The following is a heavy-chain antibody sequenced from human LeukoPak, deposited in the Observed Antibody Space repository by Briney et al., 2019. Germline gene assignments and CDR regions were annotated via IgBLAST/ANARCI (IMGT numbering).Heavy chain of an antibody. V-gene: IGHV4-59*08. D-gene: IGHD2-2*01. CDR2: IYYSGST. CDR1: GGSISSYY. CDR3: ARFHRSRYFDY. Sequence: SETLSLTCTVSGGSISSYYWSWIRQPPGKGLEWIGYIYYSGSTNYNPSLKSRVTISVDTSKNQFSLKLSSVTAADTAVYYCARFHRSRYFDYWGQGTLVTASS. J-gene: IGHJ4*02.